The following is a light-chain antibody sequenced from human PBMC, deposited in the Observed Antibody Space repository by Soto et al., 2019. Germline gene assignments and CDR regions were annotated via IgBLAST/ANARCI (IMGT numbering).Light chain of an antibody. CDR1: SSDVGGYNY. CDR3: SSYAGNNIVV. CDR2: EVS. V-gene: IGLV2-8*01. J-gene: IGLJ2*01. Sequence: QSVLTQPASVSGSPGQSITISCTGTSSDVGGYNYVSWYQQHPGKAPKLMIYEVSERPSAVPDRFSGSKSGNTASLTVSGLQADDEADYYCSSYAGNNIVVFGGGTKLTVL.